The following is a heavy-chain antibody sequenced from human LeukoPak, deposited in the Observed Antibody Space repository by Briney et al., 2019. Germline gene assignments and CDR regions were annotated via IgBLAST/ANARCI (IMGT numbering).Heavy chain of an antibody. CDR1: GGSVSSGSYY. Sequence: SETLSLTCTVSGGSVSSGSYYWSWIRQPPGKGLEWIGYIYYSGSTNYNPSLKSRVTISVDTSKNQFSLKLSSVTAADTAVYYCATDDAMVRGVIRGLNYYYYYGMDVWGKGTTVTVSS. V-gene: IGHV4-61*01. CDR2: IYYSGST. CDR3: ATDDAMVRGVIRGLNYYYYYGMDV. D-gene: IGHD3-10*01. J-gene: IGHJ6*04.